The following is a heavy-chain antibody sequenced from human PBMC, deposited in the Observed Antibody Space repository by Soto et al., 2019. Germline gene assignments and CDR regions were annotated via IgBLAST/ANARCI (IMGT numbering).Heavy chain of an antibody. CDR1: GGSFSGYY. Sequence: SETLSLTCAVYGGSFSGYYWSWIRQSPGKGLEWIGEINHSGSTNYNPSLKSRVTISVDTSKNQFSLKLSSVTAADTAVYYCARAEGGSDPAYYFDYWGQGTLVTVSS. CDR3: ARAEGGSDPAYYFDY. D-gene: IGHD3-16*01. CDR2: INHSGST. J-gene: IGHJ4*02. V-gene: IGHV4-34*01.